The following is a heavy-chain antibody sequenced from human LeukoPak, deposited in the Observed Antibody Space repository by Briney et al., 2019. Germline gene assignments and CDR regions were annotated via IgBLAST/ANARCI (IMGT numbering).Heavy chain of an antibody. V-gene: IGHV3-23*01. CDR2: ISGSGGNT. J-gene: IGHJ3*02. D-gene: IGHD1-7*01. CDR3: AKCNWNLLGAFDI. CDR1: GFTFSSYA. Sequence: GGPLRLSCAASGFTFSSYAMSWVRQAPGKGLEWVSVISGSGGNTYYADSVKGRFTISRDNSKNTLYLQMNSLRAEDTAVYYCAKCNWNLLGAFDIWGQGTMVTVSS.